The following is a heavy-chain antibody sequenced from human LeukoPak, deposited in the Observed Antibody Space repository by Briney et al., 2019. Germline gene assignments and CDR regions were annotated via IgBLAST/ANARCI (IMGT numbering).Heavy chain of an antibody. CDR3: AHSPGIAAAATDAFDI. CDR1: GFSLSTSGVG. J-gene: IGHJ3*02. Sequence: SGPTLVKPTQTLTLTCTFSGFSLSTSGVGVGWIRQPPGKALEWLELIYWNDDKRYSPSLKSRLTITKDTSKNQVVLTMTNMDPVDTATYYCAHSPGIAAAATDAFDIWGQGTMVTVSS. V-gene: IGHV2-5*01. CDR2: IYWNDDK. D-gene: IGHD6-13*01.